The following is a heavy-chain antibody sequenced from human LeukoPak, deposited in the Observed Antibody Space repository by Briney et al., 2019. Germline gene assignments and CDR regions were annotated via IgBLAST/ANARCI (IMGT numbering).Heavy chain of an antibody. Sequence: KPSQTLSLTCAVSGGSISSGGYSWSWIRQPPGKGLEWIGYIYYSGSTYYNPSLKSRVTISVDTSKNQFSLKLSSVTAADTAVYYCARVNRGVWGSYRSSIDYWGQGTLVTVSS. V-gene: IGHV4-31*11. CDR1: GGSISSGGYS. CDR3: ARVNRGVWGSYRSSIDY. CDR2: IYYSGST. D-gene: IGHD3-16*02. J-gene: IGHJ4*02.